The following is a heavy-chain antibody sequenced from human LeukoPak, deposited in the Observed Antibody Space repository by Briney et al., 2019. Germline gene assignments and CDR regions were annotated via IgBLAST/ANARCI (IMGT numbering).Heavy chain of an antibody. CDR2: TYYRSKWYN. CDR1: GESVSSNTAA. Sequence: SQTLSLTCAISGESVSSNTAAWNWIRQSPSRGLEWLVRTYYRSKWYNDYAVSVKSRITINPDTSKNQFSLQLKSVTPEDTAVYFCARGVGSGWALGYWGLGTLVTVSS. CDR3: ARGVGSGWALGY. V-gene: IGHV6-1*01. D-gene: IGHD6-25*01. J-gene: IGHJ4*02.